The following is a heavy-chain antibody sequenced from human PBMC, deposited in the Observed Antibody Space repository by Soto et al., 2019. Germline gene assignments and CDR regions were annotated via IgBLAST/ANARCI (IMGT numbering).Heavy chain of an antibody. CDR3: AKGGTTWFYFDY. V-gene: IGHV3-30*18. CDR1: GFTFSSYG. D-gene: IGHD1-1*01. CDR2: ISYDGSNK. Sequence: QVQLVESGGGVVQPGRSLRLSCAASGFTFSSYGMHWVRQAPGKGLEWVAVISYDGSNKYYADSVKGRFTISRDNSKNTLYLQMNCLRAEDTAVYYCAKGGTTWFYFDYWGQGTLVTVSS. J-gene: IGHJ4*02.